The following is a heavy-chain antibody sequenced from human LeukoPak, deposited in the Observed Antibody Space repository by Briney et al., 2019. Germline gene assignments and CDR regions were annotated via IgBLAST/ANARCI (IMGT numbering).Heavy chain of an antibody. CDR3: ARARYCSGGSCYAEY. CDR2: IYPDDSDT. CDR1: GYTFSTYW. J-gene: IGHJ4*02. D-gene: IGHD2-15*01. Sequence: GESLKISCKASGYTFSTYWIGWVRQMPGKGLEWMGIIYPDDSDTRYSPSFQGQVTISADKSISTAYLQWSSLKASDTAMYYRARARYCSGGSCYAEYRGQGTLATVSS. V-gene: IGHV5-51*01.